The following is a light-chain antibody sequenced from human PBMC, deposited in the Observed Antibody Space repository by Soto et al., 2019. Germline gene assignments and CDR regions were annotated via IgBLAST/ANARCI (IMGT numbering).Light chain of an antibody. CDR3: QSYDGSLSVYYV. Sequence: QSVLTQPPSVSGAPGQRVTISCTGSSSNIGAGYVVHWYQHLPGTAPKLLIYGNNNRPSGVPDRFSGSQSGTSASLAITGLQAEDEADDYCQSYDGSLSVYYVFGTGTKVTVL. V-gene: IGLV1-40*01. J-gene: IGLJ1*01. CDR2: GNN. CDR1: SSNIGAGYV.